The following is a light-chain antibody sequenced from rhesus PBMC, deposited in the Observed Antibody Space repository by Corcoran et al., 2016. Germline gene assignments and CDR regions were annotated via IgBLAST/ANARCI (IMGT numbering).Light chain of an antibody. CDR1: QSVSSY. CDR2: GAS. Sequence: QVILTQSPATLSLSPGERATLSCRASQSVSSYLAWYQQKTGQAPRLLIYGASNRATGYPDRFRGSGSGTDCTLTISSLEPEDVGVYHCYQHSSGYSFGQGTKVEIK. CDR3: YQHSSGYS. V-gene: IGKV3-10*01. J-gene: IGKJ2*01.